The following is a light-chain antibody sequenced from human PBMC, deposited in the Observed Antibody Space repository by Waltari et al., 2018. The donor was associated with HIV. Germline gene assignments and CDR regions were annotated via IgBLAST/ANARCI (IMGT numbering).Light chain of an antibody. J-gene: IGLJ3*02. CDR2: CNR. V-gene: IGLV1-40*01. Sequence: QSVLTQPPSVSGAPGPRVTISCTGSSSNIGAQYAVHWYQQLPGTATNVRIYCNRQRPSGVPDRFSGAKSATSASLVITGRQAEDEGTYYRQSYDSSLSGWVFGGGTKLTGL. CDR3: QSYDSSLSGWV. CDR1: SSNIGAQYA.